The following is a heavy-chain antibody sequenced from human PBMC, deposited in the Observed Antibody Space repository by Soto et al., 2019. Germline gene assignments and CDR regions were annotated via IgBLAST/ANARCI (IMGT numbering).Heavy chain of an antibody. CDR3: ARGGLGYCSGGSCYRTDPFDY. J-gene: IGHJ4*02. Sequence: PSETLSLTCAVYGGSFSGYYWSWIRQPPGKGLEWIGEINHSGSTNYNPSLKSRVTISVDTSKNQFSLKPSSVTAADTAVYYCARGGLGYCSGGSCYRTDPFDYWGQGTLVTVSS. D-gene: IGHD2-15*01. CDR1: GGSFSGYY. V-gene: IGHV4-34*01. CDR2: INHSGST.